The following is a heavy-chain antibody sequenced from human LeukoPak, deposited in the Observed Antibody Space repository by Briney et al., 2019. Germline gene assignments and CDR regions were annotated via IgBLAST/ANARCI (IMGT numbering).Heavy chain of an antibody. J-gene: IGHJ5*02. CDR1: GGSVSSPDSD. CDR3: ARNTSSSPWFDP. CDR2: VYYIGTT. Sequence: SETLSLTCTVSGGSVSSPDSDWSWIRQPPGKGLEWIGNVYYIGTTTYNSSLETRVTISVDKSKNHFSLILTSVTAADTAIYFCARNTSSSPWFDPWGQGTLVTVSS. D-gene: IGHD2-2*01. V-gene: IGHV4-61*03.